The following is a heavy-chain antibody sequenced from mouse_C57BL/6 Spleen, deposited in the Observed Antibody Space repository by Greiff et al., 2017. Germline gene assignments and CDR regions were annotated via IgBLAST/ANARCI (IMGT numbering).Heavy chain of an antibody. CDR2: ICPRSGNT. CDR1: GYTFTSYG. V-gene: IGHV1-81*01. D-gene: IGHD2-2*01. Sequence: VQLQESGAELVRPGASVKLSCTASGYTFTSYGMNWVKQSPGQGLEWIGDICPRSGNTTYNETFKGKATLTVSKSSSTAYMQLRSLTSEDAAVDFCSSANAYGGVDYWGQGTSATV. J-gene: IGHJ4*01. CDR3: SSANAYGGVDY.